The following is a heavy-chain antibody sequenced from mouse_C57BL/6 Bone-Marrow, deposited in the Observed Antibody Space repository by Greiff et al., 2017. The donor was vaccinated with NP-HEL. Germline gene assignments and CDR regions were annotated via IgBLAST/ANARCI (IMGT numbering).Heavy chain of an antibody. CDR1: GYTFTSYG. Sequence: QVQLQQSGAELARPGASVKLSCKASGYTFTSYGISWVKQRTGQGLEWIGEIYPRSGNTYYNEKFKGKATLTADKSPSTAYMVLRSLTSEDSAVYLCARMGPLYYGSTYWYIDVWGTGTTVTVSA. CDR2: IYPRSGNT. D-gene: IGHD1-1*01. J-gene: IGHJ1*03. V-gene: IGHV1-81*01. CDR3: ARMGPLYYGSTYWYIDV.